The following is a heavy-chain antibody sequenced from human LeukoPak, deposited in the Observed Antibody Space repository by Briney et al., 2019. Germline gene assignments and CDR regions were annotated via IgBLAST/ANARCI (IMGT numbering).Heavy chain of an antibody. V-gene: IGHV3-23*01. CDR1: GFTFSSYA. Sequence: GGSLRLSCAASGFTFSSYAMSWVRQAPGKGLEWVSAISGSGGSTSYADSVKGRFTISRDNSKSTLYLQMNTLRAEDTAVYYCAKDPGYSSSWRYYFDYWGQGTLVTVSS. CDR2: ISGSGGST. CDR3: AKDPGYSSSWRYYFDY. J-gene: IGHJ4*02. D-gene: IGHD6-13*01.